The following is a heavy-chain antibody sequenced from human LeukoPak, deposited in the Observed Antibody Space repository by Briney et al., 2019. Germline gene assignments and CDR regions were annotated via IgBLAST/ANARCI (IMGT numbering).Heavy chain of an antibody. Sequence: SGTLSLTCTVSGGSISSSSYYWGWIRQPPGKGLEWIGSIYYSGSTYYNPSLKSRVTISVDTSKNQFSLKLSSVTAADTAVYYCARYHSSSWYSDYWGQGTLVTVSS. V-gene: IGHV4-39*01. J-gene: IGHJ4*02. D-gene: IGHD6-13*01. CDR2: IYYSGST. CDR1: GGSISSSSYY. CDR3: ARYHSSSWYSDY.